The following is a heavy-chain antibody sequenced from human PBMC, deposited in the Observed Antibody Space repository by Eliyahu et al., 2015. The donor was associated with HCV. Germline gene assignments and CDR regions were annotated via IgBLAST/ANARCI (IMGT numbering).Heavy chain of an antibody. D-gene: IGHD3-9*01. CDR1: RFTISSYE. CDR2: ISSGGSTI. V-gene: IGHV3-48*03. CDR3: LTHYFDD. J-gene: IGHJ4*02. Sequence: EGQLVESGGGLVQPGGSLRLSCGASRFTISSYEMNWVRQAPGKGLDWVSYISSGGSTIYYADSVKGRFTISRDNAKNSLYLQMNSLRAEDTAVYYFLTHYFDDWGQGTLVTVSS.